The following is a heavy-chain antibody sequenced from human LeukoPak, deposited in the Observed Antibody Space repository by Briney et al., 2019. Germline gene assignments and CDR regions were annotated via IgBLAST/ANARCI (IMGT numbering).Heavy chain of an antibody. CDR2: SRNSQNI. J-gene: IGHJ4*02. V-gene: IGHV3-48*01. Sequence: PGGSLRLSCAASGFAFSSSPMNWVRQAPGKGLEWVSYSRNSQNIYYAASVEGRFTISRDNAGNTLYLQMNSLRAEDTAVYYCARGGGKSSDFWGQGTPVTVSS. D-gene: IGHD3-10*01. CDR1: GFAFSSSP. CDR3: ARGGGKSSDF.